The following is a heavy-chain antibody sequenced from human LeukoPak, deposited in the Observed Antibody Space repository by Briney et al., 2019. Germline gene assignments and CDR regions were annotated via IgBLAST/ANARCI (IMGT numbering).Heavy chain of an antibody. V-gene: IGHV3-30*18. CDR2: ISYDGSNK. CDR1: GFTFSSYG. Sequence: GGSLRLSCAASGFTFSSYGMHWVRQAPGKGLEWVAVISYDGSNKYYADSVKGRFTISRDNSKSTLYLQMNSLRAEDTAVYYCAKISIPFDYWGQGTLVTVSS. CDR3: AKISIPFDY. J-gene: IGHJ4*02. D-gene: IGHD2-2*02.